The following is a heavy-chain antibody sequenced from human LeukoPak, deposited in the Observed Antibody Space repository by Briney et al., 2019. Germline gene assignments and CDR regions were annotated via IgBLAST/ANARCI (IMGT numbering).Heavy chain of an antibody. CDR1: GGTFSSYA. J-gene: IGHJ6*04. Sequence: GSSVKVSCKASGGTFSSYAISWVRQAPGQGLEWMGGIIPIFGTANYAQKFQGRVTITADKSTSTAYMELSSLRSEDTAVYYCADLGSIAYGMDVWGKGTTVTVSS. CDR2: IIPIFGTA. D-gene: IGHD6-6*01. V-gene: IGHV1-69*06. CDR3: ADLGSIAYGMDV.